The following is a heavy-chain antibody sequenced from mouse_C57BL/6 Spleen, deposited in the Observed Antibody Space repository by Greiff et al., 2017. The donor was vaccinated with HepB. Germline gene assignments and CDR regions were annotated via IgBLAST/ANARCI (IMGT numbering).Heavy chain of an antibody. CDR3: ATPDYYGSSYWFAY. CDR2: ISYDGSN. V-gene: IGHV3-6*01. CDR1: GYSITSGYY. Sequence: EVKLQESGPGLVKPSQSLSLTCSVTGYSITSGYYWNWIRQFPGNKLEWMGYISYDGSNNYNPSLKNRISITRDTSKNQFFLKLNSVTTEDTATYYCATPDYYGSSYWFAYWGQGTLVTVSA. J-gene: IGHJ3*01. D-gene: IGHD1-1*01.